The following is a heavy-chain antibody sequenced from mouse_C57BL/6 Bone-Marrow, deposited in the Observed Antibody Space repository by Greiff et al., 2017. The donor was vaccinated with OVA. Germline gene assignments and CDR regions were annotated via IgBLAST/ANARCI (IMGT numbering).Heavy chain of an antibody. V-gene: IGHV2-5*01. CDR3: AKRGYGSFWYFDV. CDR2: IWRGGST. J-gene: IGHJ1*03. D-gene: IGHD1-1*01. CDR1: GFSLTSYG. Sequence: VQVVESGPGLVQPSQSLSITCTVSGFSLTSYGIHWVRQSPGKGLEWLGVIWRGGSTDYNAAFMSRLSITKDNSKSQVFFKMNSLQADDTAIYYCAKRGYGSFWYFDVWGTGTTVTVSS.